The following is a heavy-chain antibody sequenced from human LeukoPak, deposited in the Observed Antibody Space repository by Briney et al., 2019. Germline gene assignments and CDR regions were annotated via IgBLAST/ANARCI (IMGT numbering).Heavy chain of an antibody. CDR2: FNSDGSST. CDR1: GFTFSSYW. D-gene: IGHD3-10*01. Sequence: GGSLRLSCAASGFTFSSYWMHWVRQAPGKGLVWVSRFNSDGSSTSYADSVKGRFTISRDYAKNTLFLQMNSLRAEDMALYYCAKDRMGSHYYGSGFDYWGQGTLVTVSS. CDR3: AKDRMGSHYYGSGFDY. V-gene: IGHV3-74*01. J-gene: IGHJ4*02.